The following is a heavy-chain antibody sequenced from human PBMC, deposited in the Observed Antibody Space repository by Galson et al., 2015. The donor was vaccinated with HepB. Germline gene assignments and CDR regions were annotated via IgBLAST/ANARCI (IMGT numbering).Heavy chain of an antibody. J-gene: IGHJ4*02. D-gene: IGHD1-26*01. CDR3: ARDLDTLVGAMGN. CDR1: GYTFISYG. V-gene: IGHV1-18*04. Sequence: SVKVSCKASGYTFISYGISWVRQAPGQGLEWMGWISAYNGNTNYAQKLQGRVTMTTDTSTSTAYMELRSLTSDDTAVYYCARDLDTLVGAMGNWGQGALVTVSS. CDR2: ISAYNGNT.